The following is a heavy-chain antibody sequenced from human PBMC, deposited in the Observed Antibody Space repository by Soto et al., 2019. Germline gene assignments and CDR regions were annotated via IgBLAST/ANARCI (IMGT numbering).Heavy chain of an antibody. V-gene: IGHV4-34*01. CDR1: GGSFSGYY. J-gene: IGHJ6*02. D-gene: IGHD3-3*01. CDR3: ARGREYYDFWSGYSSGYYGMDV. Sequence: SETLSLTCAVYGGSFSGYYWSWIRQPPGKGLEWIGEINHSGSTNYNPSLKSRVTISVDTSKNQFSLKLSSVTAADTDVYYCARGREYYDFWSGYSSGYYGMDVWGQGTTVTVSS. CDR2: INHSGST.